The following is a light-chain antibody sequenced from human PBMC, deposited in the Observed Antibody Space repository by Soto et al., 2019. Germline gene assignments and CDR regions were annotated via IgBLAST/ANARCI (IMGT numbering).Light chain of an antibody. CDR3: ISYTSSSTLGV. V-gene: IGLV2-14*03. CDR2: DVS. J-gene: IGLJ1*01. CDR1: SSDVGGYNY. Sequence: QSALTQPASVSGSPGQSITISCTGTSSDVGGYNYVSWYQQHPGKAPKLMIYDVSNRPSGVSNRFSGSKSGNTASLTISGLQGEDEADYYCISYTSSSTLGVFGTGTKLTAL.